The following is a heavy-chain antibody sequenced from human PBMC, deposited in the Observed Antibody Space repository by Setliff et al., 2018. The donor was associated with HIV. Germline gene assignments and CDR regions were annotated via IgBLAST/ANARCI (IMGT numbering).Heavy chain of an antibody. CDR2: IKHGGSA. D-gene: IGHD6-19*01. Sequence: SETLSLTCAVYGGSFSGFYWTWSRQPPGKGLEWIGEIKHGGSANYNPSLKSRVTISVDGSTNQLSLKVNSVTVADTAVYYCARLSSGWYNWFDPWGQGTLVTVSS. CDR1: GGSFSGFY. J-gene: IGHJ5*02. CDR3: ARLSSGWYNWFDP. V-gene: IGHV4-34*01.